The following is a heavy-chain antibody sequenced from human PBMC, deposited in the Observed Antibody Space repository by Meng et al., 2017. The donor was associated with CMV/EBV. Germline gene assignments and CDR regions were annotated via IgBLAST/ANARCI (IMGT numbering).Heavy chain of an antibody. J-gene: IGHJ6*02. CDR3: AKDQGLRVPGYYYYYGMDV. CDR2: ISYDGSNK. CDR1: FSSYG. D-gene: IGHD3-10*01. V-gene: IGHV3-30*18. Sequence: FSSYGMNWVRQAPGKGLEWVAVISYDGSNKYYADSVKGRFTISRDNSKNTLYLQMNSLRAEDTAVYYCAKDQGLRVPGYYYYYGMDVWGQGTTVTVSS.